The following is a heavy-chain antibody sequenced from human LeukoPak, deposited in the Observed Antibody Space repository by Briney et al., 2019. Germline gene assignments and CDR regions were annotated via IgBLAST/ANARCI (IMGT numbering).Heavy chain of an antibody. J-gene: IGHJ4*02. D-gene: IGHD2-8*01. CDR1: GFTFSGCV. Sequence: GGSLRLSCAASGFTFSGCVVHWVRQASGKGLEWVGLIGSTATNHATLYAASVEGRFTISRDDSKNTAFLQMNSLKTEDTAVYYCARELRAGYCTNGVCHTPFDYWGQGTLVTVSS. CDR3: ARELRAGYCTNGVCHTPFDY. CDR2: IGSTATNHAT. V-gene: IGHV3-73*01.